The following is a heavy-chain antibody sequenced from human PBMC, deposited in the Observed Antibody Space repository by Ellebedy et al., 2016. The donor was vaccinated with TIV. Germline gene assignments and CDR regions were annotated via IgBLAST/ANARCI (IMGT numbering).Heavy chain of an antibody. Sequence: GESLKIPCQASGYSFTSHWIGRVRQMPGQGLEWMGIIYPGYSETRHSPSFRGQVTISADKSINTAYLQWSSLKASDTAMYYCARHPNYWYFDLWGRGTLVTVSS. CDR2: IYPGYSET. J-gene: IGHJ2*01. CDR1: GYSFTSHW. CDR3: ARHPNYWYFDL. V-gene: IGHV5-51*01.